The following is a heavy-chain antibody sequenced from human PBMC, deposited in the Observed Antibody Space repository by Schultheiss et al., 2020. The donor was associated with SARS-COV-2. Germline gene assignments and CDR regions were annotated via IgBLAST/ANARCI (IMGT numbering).Heavy chain of an antibody. V-gene: IGHV3-30*03. D-gene: IGHD6-6*01. CDR3: ARVWDSSSSLHYFDY. J-gene: IGHJ4*02. Sequence: GGSLRLSCAASGFTFSSYGMHWVRQAPGKGLEWVAVISYDGSNKYYADSVKGRFTISRDNAKNSLYLQMNSLRAEDTAVYYCARVWDSSSSLHYFDYWGQGTLVTVSS. CDR1: GFTFSSYG. CDR2: ISYDGSNK.